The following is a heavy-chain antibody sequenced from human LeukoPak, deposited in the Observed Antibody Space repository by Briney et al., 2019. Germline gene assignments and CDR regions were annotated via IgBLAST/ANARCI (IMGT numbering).Heavy chain of an antibody. V-gene: IGHV4-61*01. Sequence: PSETLSLTCTVSGGSVSSGTYYWSWIRQPPGKGLEWIGYIYYSGSTNYNPSLKSRVTISVDTSKNQFSLKLSSVTAADTAVYYCARVGGTNYYYYGMDVWGQGTTVTVSS. CDR3: ARVGGTNYYYYGMDV. J-gene: IGHJ6*02. D-gene: IGHD1-26*01. CDR1: GGSVSSGTYY. CDR2: IYYSGST.